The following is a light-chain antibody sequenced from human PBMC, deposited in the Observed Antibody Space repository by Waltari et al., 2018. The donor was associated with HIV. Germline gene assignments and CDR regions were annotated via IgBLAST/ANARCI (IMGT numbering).Light chain of an antibody. CDR1: SSNIGSNY. J-gene: IGLJ3*02. CDR2: RNN. V-gene: IGLV1-47*01. CDR3: AAWDDSLSGLV. Sequence: QSVLTQPPSASGTPGQRVTISCSGSSSNIGSNYVYWYQQLPGTAPKLLIYRNNQRPAGVPDRLSGSKSGTSACLAISGLRSEEEADYDCAAWDDSLSGLVFGGGTKLTVL.